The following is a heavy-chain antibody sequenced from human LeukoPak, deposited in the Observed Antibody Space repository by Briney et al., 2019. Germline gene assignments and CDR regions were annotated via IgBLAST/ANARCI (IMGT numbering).Heavy chain of an antibody. CDR1: GFAFSSFA. CDR3: TKELHVAVAVADYYYFYMDV. V-gene: IGHV3-23*01. CDR2: INGGGNTT. Sequence: GGSLSLSCAASGFAFSSFAMGWVRQSPGKGLEWLSTINGGGNTTFYSDSVKGRFTISRDNSKNTLYLHMDSMRPDDTATYYCTKELHVAVAVADYYYFYMDVWGRGSAVTVSS. D-gene: IGHD6-19*01. J-gene: IGHJ6*03.